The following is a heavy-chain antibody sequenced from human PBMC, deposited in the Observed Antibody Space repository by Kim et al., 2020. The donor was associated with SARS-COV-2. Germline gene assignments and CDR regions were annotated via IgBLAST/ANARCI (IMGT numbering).Heavy chain of an antibody. CDR3: ARDAGYGSGSLGLDG. Sequence: SVKVSCKASGGTFSRYAMNWVRQAPGQGLEWMGGIIPIFSAPKYAQKFQGRVTITADESTNTAYMELSTLRSDDTAGYYCARDAGYGSGSLGLDGWGEG. J-gene: IGHJ6*02. CDR1: GGTFSRYA. V-gene: IGHV1-69*13. CDR2: IIPIFSAP. D-gene: IGHD3-10*01.